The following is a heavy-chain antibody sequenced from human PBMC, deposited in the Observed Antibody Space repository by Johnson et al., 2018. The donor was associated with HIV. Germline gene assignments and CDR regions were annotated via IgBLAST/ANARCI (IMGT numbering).Heavy chain of an antibody. Sequence: VQLAESGGGLVQPGGSLRLSCAASGFIFSDHYMDWVRQGPGKGLEWVGRIRNKVNSYTTQYAASVKGRFTISSDDSKNLMYLQMKSLKTEDTAVYYCAKEFYSSQPEGAFDIWGQGTMVTVSS. D-gene: IGHD6-6*01. CDR1: GFIFSDHY. CDR3: AKEFYSSQPEGAFDI. J-gene: IGHJ3*02. CDR2: IRNKVNSYTT. V-gene: IGHV3-72*01.